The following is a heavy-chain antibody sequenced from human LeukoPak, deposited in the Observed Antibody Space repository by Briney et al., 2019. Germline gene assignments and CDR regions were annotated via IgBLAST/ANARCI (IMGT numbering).Heavy chain of an antibody. CDR1: GDSVSSNSVA. J-gene: IGHJ5*02. V-gene: IGHV6-1*01. CDR3: AREAAAGTGWFDP. CDR2: TYYRSKWYN. Sequence: SQTLSLTCAISGDSVSSNSVAWNWIRQSPSRGLEWLGRTYYRSKWYNDYAVSVKSRITINPDTSKNQFSLQLNSVTPEDTAVYYCAREAAAGTGWFDPWGQGTLVTVSS. D-gene: IGHD6-13*01.